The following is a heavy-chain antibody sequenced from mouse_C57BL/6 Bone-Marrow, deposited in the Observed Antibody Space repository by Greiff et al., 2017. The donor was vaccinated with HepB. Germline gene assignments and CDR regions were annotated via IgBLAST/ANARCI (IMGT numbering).Heavy chain of an antibody. CDR2: IYPRSGNT. CDR3: AEVSWYFDV. Sequence: QVQLQQSGAELARPGASVKLSCKASGYTFTSYGISWVKQRTGQGLEWIGEIYPRSGNTYYNEKFKGKATLTADKSSSSAYMELRSLTSEDSAVYFCAEVSWYFDVWGTGTTVTVSS. CDR1: GYTFTSYG. J-gene: IGHJ1*03. V-gene: IGHV1-81*01.